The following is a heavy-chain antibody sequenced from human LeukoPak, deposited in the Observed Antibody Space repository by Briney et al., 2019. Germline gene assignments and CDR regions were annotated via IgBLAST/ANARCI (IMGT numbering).Heavy chain of an antibody. J-gene: IGHJ4*02. Sequence: PGGSLRLFCAASGFTFSSHVMICVRQATGKGVEWGSGISGSGGNTYYADSVKGRFTISRDNSKNTLYLQMNSLRAEDTAVYYCAKDGSGGYCSGGSCYFSYWGQGTLVTVSS. D-gene: IGHD2-15*01. CDR3: AKDGSGGYCSGGSCYFSY. V-gene: IGHV3-23*01. CDR2: ISGSGGNT. CDR1: GFTFSSHV.